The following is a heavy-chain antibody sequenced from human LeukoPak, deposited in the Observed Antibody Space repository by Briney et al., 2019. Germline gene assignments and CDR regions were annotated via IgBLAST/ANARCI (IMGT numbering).Heavy chain of an antibody. J-gene: IGHJ4*02. CDR3: ARGLYKLDY. Sequence: SETLSLTCAVYGGSFSGYCWSWIRQPPGKGLEWIGEINHSGSTNYNPSLKSRVTISVDTSKNQFSLKLSSVTAADTAVYYCARGLYKLDYWGQGTMVPVSS. V-gene: IGHV4-34*01. CDR2: INHSGST. CDR1: GGSFSGYC. D-gene: IGHD3-10*01.